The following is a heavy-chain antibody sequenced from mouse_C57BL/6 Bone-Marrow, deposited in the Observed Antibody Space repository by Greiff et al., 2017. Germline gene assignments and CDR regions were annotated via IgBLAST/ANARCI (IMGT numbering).Heavy chain of an antibody. D-gene: IGHD2-12*01. CDR2: IDPETGGT. J-gene: IGHJ2*01. V-gene: IGHV1-15*01. Sequence: SGAELVRPGASVTLSCKASGYTFTDYEMHWVKQTPVHGLEWIGAIDPETGGTAYNQKFKGKAILTADKSSSTAYMELRSLTSEDSAVYFCTRIGIDYNFDYWGQGTTLTVSS. CDR3: TRIGIDYNFDY. CDR1: GYTFTDYE.